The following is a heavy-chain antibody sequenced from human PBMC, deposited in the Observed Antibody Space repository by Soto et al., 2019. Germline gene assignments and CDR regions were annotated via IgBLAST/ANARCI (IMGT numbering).Heavy chain of an antibody. J-gene: IGHJ5*02. CDR2: IYYSGST. D-gene: IGHD3-10*02. CDR3: TRDVRGIPVRGFDP. Sequence: SETLSLTCTVSCGSVSSSSYYWSCIRQPPGKGLEWIGYIYYSGSTNYNPSLKSRVTISLDTSKNQFSLRLSSVTAADTAVYYCTRDVRGIPVRGFDPWGQGTLVTVS. V-gene: IGHV4-61*01. CDR1: CGSVSSSSYY.